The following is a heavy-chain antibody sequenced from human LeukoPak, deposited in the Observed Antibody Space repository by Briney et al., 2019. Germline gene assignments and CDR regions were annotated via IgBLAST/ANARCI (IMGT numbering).Heavy chain of an antibody. CDR1: GGTFSSYA. Sequence: ASVKVSCKASGGTFSSYAISWVRQAPGQGLEWMGGIIPIFGTANYAQKFQGRVTITADESTSTAYMELSSLRSEDTAVYYCARAGGAVAGFDYWGQGTLVTVSS. J-gene: IGHJ4*02. CDR2: IIPIFGTA. CDR3: ARAGGAVAGFDY. V-gene: IGHV1-69*13. D-gene: IGHD6-19*01.